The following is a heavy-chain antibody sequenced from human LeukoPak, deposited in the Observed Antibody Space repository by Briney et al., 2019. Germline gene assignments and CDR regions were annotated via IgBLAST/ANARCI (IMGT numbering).Heavy chain of an antibody. D-gene: IGHD2-15*01. CDR3: ASHLCGGSCYYYYYYGMDV. Sequence: MASETVSLTCIVSGGSISSSSYYWGWIRQPPGKGLEWIGSIYYSGSTYYNPSLKSRVTISVDTSKNQFPLKLSSVTAADTAVYYCASHLCGGSCYYYYYYGMDVWGQGTTVTVSS. J-gene: IGHJ6*02. CDR1: GGSISSSSYY. V-gene: IGHV4-39*01. CDR2: IYYSGST.